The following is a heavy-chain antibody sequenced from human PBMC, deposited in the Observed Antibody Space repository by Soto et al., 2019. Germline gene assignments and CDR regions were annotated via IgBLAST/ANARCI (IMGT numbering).Heavy chain of an antibody. J-gene: IGHJ3*02. V-gene: IGHV3-30*18. Sequence: QVQLVESGGGVVQPGRSLRLSCAASGFTFSSYGMHWVRQAPGKGLEWVAVISYDGSNKYYADSVKGRFTISRDNSKHTLYLQRNRLRAEDTAVYYCAKLDSGDYVHPSFDIWGQGKMVTVSS. CDR1: GFTFSSYG. CDR2: ISYDGSNK. D-gene: IGHD4-17*01. CDR3: AKLDSGDYVHPSFDI.